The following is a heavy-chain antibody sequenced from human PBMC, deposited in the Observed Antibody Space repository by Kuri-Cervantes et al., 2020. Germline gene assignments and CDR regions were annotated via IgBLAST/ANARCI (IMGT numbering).Heavy chain of an antibody. D-gene: IGHD2-2*01. J-gene: IGHJ5*02. V-gene: IGHV3-23*01. CDR3: ARELSSSAINGFDP. CDR1: GFTFSSDA. Sequence: GGSLRLSCAASGFTFSSDAMSWVRQAPGKGLEWVSAISGSGGSTYYADSVKGRFTISRDNSKNTLYLQLDILRAEDTAVYCCARELSSSAINGFDPRGQGTLVTVSS. CDR2: ISGSGGST.